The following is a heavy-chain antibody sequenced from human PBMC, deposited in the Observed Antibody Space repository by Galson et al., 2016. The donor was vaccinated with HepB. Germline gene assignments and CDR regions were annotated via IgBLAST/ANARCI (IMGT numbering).Heavy chain of an antibody. D-gene: IGHD4-23*01. CDR2: ISTSGSTI. CDR1: GFTFSDYY. Sequence: SLRLSCAASGFTFSDYYMSWIRQAPGKGLEWVSYISTSGSTIYHADSVKGRFTISRDNAKNSLYLQMNSLRAEDTAVYYCTRRGAAVADVYWGQGTLVTVSS. J-gene: IGHJ4*02. V-gene: IGHV3-11*01. CDR3: TRRGAAVADVY.